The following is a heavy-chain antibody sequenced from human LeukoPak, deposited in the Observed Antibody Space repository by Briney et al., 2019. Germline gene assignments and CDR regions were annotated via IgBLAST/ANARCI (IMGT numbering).Heavy chain of an antibody. Sequence: SETLSLTCTVSGGSISSSSYYWGWIRQPPGKGLEWIGSIYYSGSTYYNPSLKSRVTISVDTSKNQFSLKLSSVTAADTAVYYCARGHTGLRWLPVLFDYWGQGTLVTVSS. CDR1: GGSISSSSYY. J-gene: IGHJ4*02. D-gene: IGHD4-23*01. V-gene: IGHV4-39*07. CDR3: ARGHTGLRWLPVLFDY. CDR2: IYYSGST.